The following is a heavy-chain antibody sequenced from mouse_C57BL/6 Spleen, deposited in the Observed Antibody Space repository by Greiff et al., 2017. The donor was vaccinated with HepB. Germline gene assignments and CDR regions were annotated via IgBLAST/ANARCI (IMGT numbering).Heavy chain of an antibody. V-gene: IGHV1-26*01. D-gene: IGHD2-4*01. CDR1: GYTFTDYY. Sequence: VQLKQSGPELVKPGASVKISCKASGYTFTDYYMNWVKQSHGKSLEWIGDINPNNGGTSYNQKFKGKATLTVDKSSSTAYMELRSLTSEDSAVYYCATPLRRRGFAYWGQGTLVTVSA. CDR2: INPNNGGT. J-gene: IGHJ3*01. CDR3: ATPLRRRGFAY.